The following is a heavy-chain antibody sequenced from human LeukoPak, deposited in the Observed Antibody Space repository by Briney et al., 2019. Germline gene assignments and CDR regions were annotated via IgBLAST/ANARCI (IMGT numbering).Heavy chain of an antibody. V-gene: IGHV1-46*01. CDR3: GSARSPDYMDV. Sequence: ASVKVSCKASGYTFTGYYMHWVRQAPGQGLEWMGIINPSGGSTSYAQKFQGRVTMTRDMSTSTVYMERSSLRSEDTAVYYCGSARSPDYMDVWGKGTTVTVSS. J-gene: IGHJ6*03. CDR2: INPSGGST. CDR1: GYTFTGYY.